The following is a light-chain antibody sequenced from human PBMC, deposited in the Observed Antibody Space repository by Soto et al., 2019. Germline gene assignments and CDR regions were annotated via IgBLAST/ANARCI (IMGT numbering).Light chain of an antibody. CDR2: AAS. CDR1: QGINNY. V-gene: IGKV1-17*03. J-gene: IGKJ4*01. Sequence: DIEMTKSTSAMSASVGDRVTITCRASQGINNYLVWFQQKPGKVPKRLISAASSLQGGVPSRFSGSGFGTEFTLTISNLQPEDFATYYCLHHNSFPLAFGGGTKVDIK. CDR3: LHHNSFPLA.